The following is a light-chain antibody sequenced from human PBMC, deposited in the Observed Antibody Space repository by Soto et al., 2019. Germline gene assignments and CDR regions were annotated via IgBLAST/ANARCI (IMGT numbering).Light chain of an antibody. CDR2: DAS. V-gene: IGKV3-15*01. Sequence: EIVMTQSPATLSVSPGERATLSCRASQSVDSNLAWYQQKLGQAPRLLIYDASTRATSAPARFSGSGSGTEFHLTISSLEYEDFAVYYCQQYYYWPSNSFGQGTKLEIK. J-gene: IGKJ2*03. CDR3: QQYYYWPSNS. CDR1: QSVDSN.